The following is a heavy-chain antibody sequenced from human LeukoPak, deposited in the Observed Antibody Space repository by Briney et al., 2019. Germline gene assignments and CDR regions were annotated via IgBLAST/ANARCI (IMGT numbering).Heavy chain of an antibody. J-gene: IGHJ5*02. D-gene: IGHD1-26*01. Sequence: PSETLSLTCTVSGGSVNSGSYYWNWIRQPPGKGLEWIGYIYYSGSTNYNPSLKSRVTISVDTSKNQFSLKLSSVTAADTAVYYCARYDSGSYAPIFDPWGQGTLVTVSS. V-gene: IGHV4-61*01. CDR2: IYYSGST. CDR1: GGSVNSGSYY. CDR3: ARYDSGSYAPIFDP.